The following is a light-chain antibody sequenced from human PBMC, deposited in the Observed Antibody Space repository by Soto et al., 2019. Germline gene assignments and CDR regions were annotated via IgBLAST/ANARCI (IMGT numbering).Light chain of an antibody. CDR2: ATS. CDR1: QNIDNY. CDR3: QQSYNIPPI. J-gene: IGKJ4*01. Sequence: MQMTQSPSSLSASVGDRVTITCRASQNIDNYLNWYQQKPGEAPKLLIPATSNLQTGVPSRFSGSRSGTDFSLTISGLQPEDFATYFCQQSYNIPPIVGGGTKVDSK. V-gene: IGKV1-39*01.